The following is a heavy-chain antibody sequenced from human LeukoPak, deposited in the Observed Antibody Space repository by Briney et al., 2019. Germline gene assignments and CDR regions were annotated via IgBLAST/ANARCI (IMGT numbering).Heavy chain of an antibody. J-gene: IGHJ4*02. CDR1: GFSFSSYW. CDR2: IKQDGSEK. Sequence: GGSLRLSCAASGFSFSSYWMTWVRQAPAKGLEWVANIKQDGSEKYFVDSVKGRFTISRDNAKNSVYLQMNSLRAEDTAVYYCSRAARGGAYSDYWGKGTLVTVSS. V-gene: IGHV3-7*01. CDR3: SRAARGGAYSDY. D-gene: IGHD1-26*01.